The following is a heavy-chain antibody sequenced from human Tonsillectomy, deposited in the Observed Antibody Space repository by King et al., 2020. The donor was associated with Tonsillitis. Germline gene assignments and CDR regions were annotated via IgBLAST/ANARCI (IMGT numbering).Heavy chain of an antibody. D-gene: IGHD3-3*01. J-gene: IGHJ6*02. Sequence: VQLVESGGGVVQPGRSLRLSCAASGFTFSTYGMHWVRQAPGKGLEWVAVISCDGSNKYYADSVKGRFTISRDNSKNTLYLQVNSLRAEESAVSYCAKADYDFWCGSDPDYYSGLDVCGQGTPVTVSS. CDR1: GFTFSTYG. CDR3: AKADYDFWCGSDPDYYSGLDV. V-gene: IGHV3-30*18. CDR2: ISCDGSNK.